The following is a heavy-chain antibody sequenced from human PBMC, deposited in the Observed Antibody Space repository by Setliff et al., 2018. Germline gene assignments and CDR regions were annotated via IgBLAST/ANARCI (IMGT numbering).Heavy chain of an antibody. CDR3: VRGQGPRTVVAIPFDH. D-gene: IGHD3-22*01. CDR2: ISPYYGST. Sequence: AAVKVSCKDSGYSFTVFGISWVRQAPGQGLEGMGWISPYYGSTNYAQKFQGRVTMTTDTSTSTAYMELTSLTSDDTALYYCVRGQGPRTVVAIPFDHWGQGTLVTVSS. J-gene: IGHJ4*02. V-gene: IGHV1-18*01. CDR1: GYSFTVFG.